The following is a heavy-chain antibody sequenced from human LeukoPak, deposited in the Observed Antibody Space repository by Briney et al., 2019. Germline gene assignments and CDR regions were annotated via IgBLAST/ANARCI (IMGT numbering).Heavy chain of an antibody. D-gene: IGHD2-2*02. V-gene: IGHV3-30*18. CDR2: ISYDGSNK. CDR1: GFTFSSYG. CDR3: AKDAVPAAILVSPDNWFDP. Sequence: RTGGSLRLSCAASGFTFSSYGMHWVRQVPGKGLEWVAVISYDGSNKYYADSVKGRFTISRDNSKNTLYLQMNSLRAEDTAVYYCAKDAVPAAILVSPDNWFDPWGQGTLVTVSS. J-gene: IGHJ5*02.